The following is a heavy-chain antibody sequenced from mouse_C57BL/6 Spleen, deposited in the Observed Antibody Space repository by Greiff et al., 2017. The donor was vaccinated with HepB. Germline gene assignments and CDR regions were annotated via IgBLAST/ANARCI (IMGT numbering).Heavy chain of an antibody. D-gene: IGHD2-5*01. CDR2: IYPGDGDT. CDR3: GPSHSNGFAY. J-gene: IGHJ3*01. V-gene: IGHV1-82*01. Sequence: VLRVESGPELVKPGASVKISCKASGYAFSSSWMNWVKQRPGKGLEWIGRIYPGDGDTNYNGKFKGKATLTADKSSSTAYMQLSSLTSEDSAVYFCGPSHSNGFAYWGQGTLVTVSA. CDR1: GYAFSSSW.